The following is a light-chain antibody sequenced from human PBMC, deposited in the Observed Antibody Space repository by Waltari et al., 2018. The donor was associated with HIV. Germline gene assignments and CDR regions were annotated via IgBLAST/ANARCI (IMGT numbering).Light chain of an antibody. CDR1: PLDLNCGNF. CDR2: ETS. CDR3: LLSYSRARV. Sequence: QALVTQDPSLTVSPGAPVTPTCASSPLDLNCGNFPYWFQQKPGQAPRTLIYETSNKHSWTPARFSGSLLGGKAALTLSGAQPEDEADYYCLLSYSRARVFGGGTKLTV. J-gene: IGLJ3*02. V-gene: IGLV7-46*01.